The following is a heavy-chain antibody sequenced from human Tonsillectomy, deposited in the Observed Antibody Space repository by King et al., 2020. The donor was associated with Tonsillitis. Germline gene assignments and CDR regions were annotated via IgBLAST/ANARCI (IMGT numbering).Heavy chain of an antibody. D-gene: IGHD2-2*01. CDR2: ISSSSNYI. CDR3: AKVGSTDGMDV. Sequence: VQLVESGGGLVKPGGSLRLSCAASGFTFSSYTMNWVRQAPGKGLEWVSSISSSSNYIYYADSMKGRFTISRDNAKNSLYLQMNSLRAEDTAVYYCAKVGSTDGMDVWGQGTTVTVSS. V-gene: IGHV3-21*01. J-gene: IGHJ6*02. CDR1: GFTFSSYT.